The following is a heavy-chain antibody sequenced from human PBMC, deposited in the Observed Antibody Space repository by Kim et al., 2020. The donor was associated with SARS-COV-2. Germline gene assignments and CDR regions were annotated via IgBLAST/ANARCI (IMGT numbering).Heavy chain of an antibody. J-gene: IGHJ4*02. D-gene: IGHD1-26*01. CDR3: ARGQKWEGGLFDY. CDR2: IYYSGST. CDR1: GGSISSGGYY. V-gene: IGHV4-31*03. Sequence: SETLSLTCTVSGGSISSGGYYWSWIRQHPGKGLEWIGYIYYSGSTYYNPSLKSRVTISVDTSKNQFSLKLSSVTAADTAVYYCARGQKWEGGLFDYWGQGTLVTVSS.